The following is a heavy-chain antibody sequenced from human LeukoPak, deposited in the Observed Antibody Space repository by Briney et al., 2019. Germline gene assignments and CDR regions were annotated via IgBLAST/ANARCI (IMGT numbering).Heavy chain of an antibody. CDR2: IDTDGTGT. Sequence: GGSLRLSCAASGFTFSSYWMHWVCQVPGKGLVWVSRIDTDGTGTSYADSVKGRFTVSRDNAKNTLYLQMISLRAEDTAVYYCTRLGGSSGVDYWGQGTLVTVSS. V-gene: IGHV3-74*01. J-gene: IGHJ4*02. D-gene: IGHD6-19*01. CDR1: GFTFSSYW. CDR3: TRLGGSSGVDY.